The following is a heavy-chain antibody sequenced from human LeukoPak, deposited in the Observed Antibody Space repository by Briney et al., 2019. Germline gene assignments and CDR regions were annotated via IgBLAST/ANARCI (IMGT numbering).Heavy chain of an antibody. CDR1: GGTFSSYT. CDR3: ARAQGNDAFDI. CDR2: VLPLLGTS. Sequence: SVTVSFTASGGTFSSYTVGWVRQAPGQGLEWMGGVLPLLGTSSYAQKFQGRLTITTDESTSTVYLELSSLRSADTAVYYCARAQGNDAFDIWGQGTMVTVSS. J-gene: IGHJ3*02. D-gene: IGHD3-10*01. V-gene: IGHV1-69*16.